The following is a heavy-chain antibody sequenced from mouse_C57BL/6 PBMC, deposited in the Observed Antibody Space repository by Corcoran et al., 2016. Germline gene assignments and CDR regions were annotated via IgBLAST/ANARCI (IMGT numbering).Heavy chain of an antibody. CDR3: ARGPYDSYAMDY. CDR2: INPNNGGT. D-gene: IGHD2-4*01. Sequence: EVQLQQSGPELVKPGASVMISCKASGYTFTDYYMNWVKQSHGKSLEWIGDINPNNGGTSYNQKFKGKATLTVDKSSSTAYMELRSLTSEDSAVYYCARGPYDSYAMDYWGQGTSVTVSS. CDR1: GYTFTDYY. V-gene: IGHV1-26*01. J-gene: IGHJ4*01.